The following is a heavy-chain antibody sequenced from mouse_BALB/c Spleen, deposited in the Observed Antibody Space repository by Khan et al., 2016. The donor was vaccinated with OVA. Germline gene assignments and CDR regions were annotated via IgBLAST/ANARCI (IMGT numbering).Heavy chain of an antibody. CDR2: ILPGSGST. D-gene: IGHD2-3*01. V-gene: IGHV1-9*01. Sequence: QVQLQQSGAELMKPGASVKISCKAPGYTFSSYWLDWVKQRPGHGLEWIGEILPGSGSTKYNEKFKGKATFTADTSSNTAYMQLSSLPSEDSAVYYCARWEAIYECYDHFSWLAYWGQGTLVTVSA. CDR3: ARWEAIYECYDHFSWLAY. CDR1: GYTFSSYW. J-gene: IGHJ3*01.